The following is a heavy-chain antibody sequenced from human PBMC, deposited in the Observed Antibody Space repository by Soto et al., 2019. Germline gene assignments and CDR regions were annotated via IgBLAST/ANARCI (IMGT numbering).Heavy chain of an antibody. Sequence: GGSPKTPRAAPGIRLSDHWKNWVRQAPGKGLEWLANIEQDGSEKYYVDSVKGRFTISRDNAKNLVYLQINSLRAEDTALYYCARDVHYFDYWGQGTQVTVSS. J-gene: IGHJ4*02. CDR3: ARDVHYFDY. D-gene: IGHD3-10*02. CDR1: GIRLSDHW. V-gene: IGHV3-7*01. CDR2: IEQDGSEK.